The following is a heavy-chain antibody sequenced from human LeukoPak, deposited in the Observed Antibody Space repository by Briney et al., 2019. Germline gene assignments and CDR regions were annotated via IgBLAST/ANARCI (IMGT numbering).Heavy chain of an antibody. V-gene: IGHV1-18*01. CDR3: ARLDYFDSSGYYTLFDY. Sequence: ASVKVSCKASGYIFTSYGISWVRQAPGQGLEWMGWISAYNGNTNYAQNLQVRVTMTTDTSTGTAYMELRSLRSEDTAVYYCARLDYFDSSGYYTLFDYWGQGTLVTV. D-gene: IGHD3-22*01. CDR1: GYIFTSYG. J-gene: IGHJ4*02. CDR2: ISAYNGNT.